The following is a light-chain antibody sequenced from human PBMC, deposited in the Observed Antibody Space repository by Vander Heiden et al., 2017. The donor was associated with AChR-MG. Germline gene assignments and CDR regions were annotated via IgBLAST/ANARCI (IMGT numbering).Light chain of an antibody. V-gene: IGLV1-40*01. J-gene: IGLJ2*01. CDR3: QSYDSSLSRFRVV. CDR1: SSNIGAGYD. Sequence: QSVLTQPPSVSGAPGQRVTISCTGSSSNIGAGYDVHWYQQLPGTAPKLLIYGNSNRPSGVPDRFSGSKSGTSASLAITGLQAEDEADYYCQSYDSSLSRFRVVFGGGTKLTVL. CDR2: GNS.